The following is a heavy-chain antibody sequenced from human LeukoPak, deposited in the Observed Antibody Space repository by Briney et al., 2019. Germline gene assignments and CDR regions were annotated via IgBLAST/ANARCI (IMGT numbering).Heavy chain of an antibody. CDR2: ISAYNGNT. J-gene: IGHJ6*02. Sequence: ASVKVPCKASGYTFTSYGISWVRQAPGQGLEWMGWISAYNGNTNYAQKLQGRVTMTTDTSTSTAYMELRSLRSDDTAVYYCARVTWFGDNRYYGMDVWGQGTTVTVSS. D-gene: IGHD3-10*01. CDR3: ARVTWFGDNRYYGMDV. V-gene: IGHV1-18*01. CDR1: GYTFTSYG.